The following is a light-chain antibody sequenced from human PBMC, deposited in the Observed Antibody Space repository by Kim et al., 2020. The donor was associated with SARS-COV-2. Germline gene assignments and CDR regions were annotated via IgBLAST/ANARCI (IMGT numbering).Light chain of an antibody. J-gene: IGKJ4*01. CDR1: QNISMW. CDR3: QQYLSYSHLT. Sequence: SVSDGATITCRASQNISMWLAWYQQKPGKAPTLLIYKASSLESGVPSTFSGSGSGTEFTLTISSLQPDDFASYYCQQYLSYSHLTFGGGTKVDIK. V-gene: IGKV1-5*03. CDR2: KAS.